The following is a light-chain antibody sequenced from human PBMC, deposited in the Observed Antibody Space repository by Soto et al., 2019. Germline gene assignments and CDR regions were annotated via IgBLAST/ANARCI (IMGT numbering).Light chain of an antibody. J-gene: IGKJ3*01. CDR1: QSVSSSY. Sequence: EIVLTQSPGTLSLSPGERATLSCRASQSVSSSYLGWYQQKPGQAPRLLINGASGRATGIPDRFSGSGSGTDFTLTISRLEPGDFAVYYCQHYGGSPSFTFGPGTKVDIK. CDR2: GAS. V-gene: IGKV3-20*01. CDR3: QHYGGSPSFT.